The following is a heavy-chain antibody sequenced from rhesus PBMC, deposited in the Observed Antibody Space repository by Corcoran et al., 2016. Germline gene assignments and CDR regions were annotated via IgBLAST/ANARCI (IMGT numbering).Heavy chain of an antibody. CDR3: ATAAFDY. CDR1: GYTFIDYY. J-gene: IGHJ4*01. Sequence: EVQLVQSGAEVKKPGASVKISCKTSGYTFIDYYLHWVRQAPGEGREWMGRVAPDDGAAVHAQKYQARLTITADTSTDTAYMELSSLRSEDTAVYYCATAAFDYWGQGVLVTVSS. V-gene: IGHV1-111*02. CDR2: VAPDDGAA.